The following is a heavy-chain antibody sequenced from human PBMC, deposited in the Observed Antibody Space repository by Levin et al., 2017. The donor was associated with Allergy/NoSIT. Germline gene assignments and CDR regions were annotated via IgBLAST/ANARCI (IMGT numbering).Heavy chain of an antibody. J-gene: IGHJ4*02. CDR1: GFTFDDFA. Sequence: SLKISCAASGFTFDDFAMHWVRQAPGKGLEWVSGISWNSGSIGYADSVKGRFTISRDNAKNSLYLQMNSLRAEETALYYCAKDWGTMVRGLDYWGQGTLVTVSS. CDR2: ISWNSGSI. V-gene: IGHV3-9*01. CDR3: AKDWGTMVRGLDY. D-gene: IGHD3-10*01.